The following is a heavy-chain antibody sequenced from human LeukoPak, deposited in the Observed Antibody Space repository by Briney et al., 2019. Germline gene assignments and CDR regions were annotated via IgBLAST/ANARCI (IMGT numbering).Heavy chain of an antibody. CDR2: ISSASSYT. J-gene: IGHJ4*02. CDR3: ARDRNWGPDY. V-gene: IGHV3-11*06. D-gene: IGHD7-27*01. Sequence: GGSLRLSCAASGFIFSDYYMSWIRQAPGKGLEWVSYISSASSYTNDADSVKGRFTISRDNAKNSLYIPMNSLRAEDTAVYYCARDRNWGPDYWGQGTLVTVSS. CDR1: GFIFSDYY.